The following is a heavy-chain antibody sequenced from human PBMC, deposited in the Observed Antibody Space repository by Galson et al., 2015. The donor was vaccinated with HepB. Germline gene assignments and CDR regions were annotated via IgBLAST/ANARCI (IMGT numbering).Heavy chain of an antibody. V-gene: IGHV1-18*01. CDR2: ISGHNGDT. J-gene: IGHJ4*02. CDR1: GYTFTTYS. CDR3: ATTPIYDDFTDYSR. D-gene: IGHD3-9*01. Sequence: SVKVSCKASGYTFTTYSISWVRQAPGQGLEWMGWISGHNGDTDYAQKFEGRVTMSTDTSTTTAYMELRSLRSDDTAVYYCATTPIYDDFTDYSRWGLGTLVTVSS.